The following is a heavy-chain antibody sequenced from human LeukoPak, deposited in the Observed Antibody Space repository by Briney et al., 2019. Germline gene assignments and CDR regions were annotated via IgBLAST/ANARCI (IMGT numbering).Heavy chain of an antibody. D-gene: IGHD6-19*01. J-gene: IGHJ4*02. CDR3: ARDLGGWYYFDY. Sequence: SETLSLTCTVSGGSISTSNYYWGWIRQPPGKGLEWIGNIFYSGSTYYSPSLRSRVTISLDTSRNQFSLKLSSVTAADTAVYYCARDLGGWYYFDYWGQGTLVTVSS. CDR1: GGSISTSNYY. CDR2: IFYSGST. V-gene: IGHV4-39*07.